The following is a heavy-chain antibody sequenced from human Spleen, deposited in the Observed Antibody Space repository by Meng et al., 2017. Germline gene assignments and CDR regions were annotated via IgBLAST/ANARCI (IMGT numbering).Heavy chain of an antibody. Sequence: SETLSLTCAVYGVSFSGYYWSWIRQPPGKGLEWIGEINHSGSTNYNPSLKSRVTISVDTSKNQFSLKLSSVTAADTAVYYCARGFRYYDSSGYRGYYFDYWGQGTLVTVSS. CDR1: GVSFSGYY. J-gene: IGHJ4*02. CDR3: ARGFRYYDSSGYRGYYFDY. D-gene: IGHD3-22*01. CDR2: INHSGST. V-gene: IGHV4-34*01.